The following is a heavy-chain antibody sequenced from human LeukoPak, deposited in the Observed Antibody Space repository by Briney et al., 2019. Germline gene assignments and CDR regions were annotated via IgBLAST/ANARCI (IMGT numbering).Heavy chain of an antibody. V-gene: IGHV1-2*02. CDR2: INPNSGGT. Sequence: ASVKVSCKASGYTFTGYCMHWVRQAPGQGLEWMGWINPNSGGTNYAQKFQGRVTMTRDTSISTAYMELSRLRSDDTAVYYCARVLWFGEFPFDYWGQGTLVTVSS. D-gene: IGHD3-10*01. J-gene: IGHJ4*02. CDR1: GYTFTGYC. CDR3: ARVLWFGEFPFDY.